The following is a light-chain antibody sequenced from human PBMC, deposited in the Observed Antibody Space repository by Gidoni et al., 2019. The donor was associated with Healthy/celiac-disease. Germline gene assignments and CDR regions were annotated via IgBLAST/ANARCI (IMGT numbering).Light chain of an antibody. V-gene: IGKV3-15*01. CDR2: GAS. CDR3: QQYNNWPL. CDR1: QRVSSN. J-gene: IGKJ4*01. Sequence: EIVITQSPATLSVSPGESATLSCRASQRVSSNLAWYQQKPGQAPRLLIYGASTRATGIPARFSGSGSGTEFTLTISSLQSEDFAVYYCQQYNNWPLFGGGTKVEIK.